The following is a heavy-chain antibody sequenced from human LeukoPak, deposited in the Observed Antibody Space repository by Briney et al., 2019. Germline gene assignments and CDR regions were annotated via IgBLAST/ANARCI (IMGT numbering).Heavy chain of an antibody. Sequence: GGSLRLSCAACGFTFNSYWMSLVRQAPGKGLEWVANIKLDGSEKYYVDSVRGRFTISRDNAKNSLYLQMNSLRAEDTAVYYCAREGGTTVVKDDYWGQGTLVTVSS. CDR3: AREGGTTVVKDDY. J-gene: IGHJ4*02. D-gene: IGHD4-23*01. V-gene: IGHV3-7*01. CDR2: IKLDGSEK. CDR1: GFTFNSYW.